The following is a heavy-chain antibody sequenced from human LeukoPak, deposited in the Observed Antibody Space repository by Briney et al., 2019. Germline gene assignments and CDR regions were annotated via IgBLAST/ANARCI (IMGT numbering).Heavy chain of an antibody. CDR3: ARDGGRHFSGSWSYTRAHFDY. J-gene: IGHJ4*02. Sequence: PGGSLRLSCAASGFTFDDYGMSWVRQAPGKGLEWVSGINWNGGSTGYADSVKGRFTISRDNSKNTLYLQMNSLRAEDTAVYYCARDGGRHFSGSWSYTRAHFDYWGQGTLVTVSS. D-gene: IGHD1-26*01. CDR2: INWNGGST. CDR1: GFTFDDYG. V-gene: IGHV3-20*04.